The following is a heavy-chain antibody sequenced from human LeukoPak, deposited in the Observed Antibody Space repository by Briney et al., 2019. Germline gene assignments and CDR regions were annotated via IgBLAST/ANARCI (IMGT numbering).Heavy chain of an antibody. J-gene: IGHJ3*02. CDR2: ISHSGST. CDR1: GYSISSGYY. V-gene: IGHV4-38-2*02. CDR3: AKRDPWGAFDI. D-gene: IGHD3-16*01. Sequence: SETLSLTCTVSGYSISSGYYWGWIRQPPEKGLEWIGTISHSGSTYYNPSLKSRVTISVDTSKNQFSLKLSSVTAADTAVYYCAKRDPWGAFDIWGQGTMVTVSS.